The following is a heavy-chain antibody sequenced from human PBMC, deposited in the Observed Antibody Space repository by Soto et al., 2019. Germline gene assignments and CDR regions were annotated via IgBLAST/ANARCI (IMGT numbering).Heavy chain of an antibody. CDR3: ASQVSGAGWVDP. CDR2: MNPNSGNT. V-gene: IGHV1-8*01. D-gene: IGHD3-10*01. CDR1: GYTFTSYD. Sequence: ASVKVSCKASGYTFTSYDINWVRQAPGQGLEWMGWMNPNSGNTGYTQKFQGRVTMTRNTSISTAYMELSSLRSDDTAVYYCASQVSGAGWVDPWGQGTLVTVSS. J-gene: IGHJ5*02.